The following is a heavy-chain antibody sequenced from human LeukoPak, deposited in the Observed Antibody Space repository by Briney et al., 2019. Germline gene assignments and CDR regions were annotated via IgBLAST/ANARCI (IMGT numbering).Heavy chain of an antibody. CDR2: IRSKANSYAT. V-gene: IGHV3-73*01. CDR1: GFTFSGSA. D-gene: IGHD3-10*01. Sequence: PGRSLRLSCAPSGFTFSGSAIHWVPQASGKGLEWVGRIRSKANSYATAYAASVKGRLTIPWDDSRNTAYLQMNTLQTRDRPVFYSARDSGTTGEVKCDPGGQGPLVSVSS. J-gene: IGHJ5*02. CDR3: ARDSGTTGEVKCDP.